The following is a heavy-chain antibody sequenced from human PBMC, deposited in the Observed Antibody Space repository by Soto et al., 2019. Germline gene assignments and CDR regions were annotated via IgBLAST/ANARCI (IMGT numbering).Heavy chain of an antibody. V-gene: IGHV1-69*02. CDR2: IIPNVGIA. CDR3: ASHGDSFDY. Sequence: SVKVSCKASGYIFTNYYIHWVRQAPGQGLEWMGRIIPNVGIANCAQKFQGRVTITTDKSTSTAYMELSSLRSEDTAVYYCASHGDSFDYWGQGTLVTVSS. D-gene: IGHD4-17*01. CDR1: GYIFTNYY. J-gene: IGHJ4*02.